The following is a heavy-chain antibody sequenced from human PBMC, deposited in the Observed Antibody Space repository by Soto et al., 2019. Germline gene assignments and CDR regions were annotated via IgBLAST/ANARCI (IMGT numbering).Heavy chain of an antibody. CDR2: IDWDDDK. D-gene: IGHD1-1*01. V-gene: IGHV2-70*04. J-gene: IGHJ4*02. Sequence: SGPTLVNPAQTLTLTCTLSGFSLSTSGMLVSWIRQPPGKALEWLARIDWDDDKFYSTSLKTRLTISKDTSKTQVVLTVTNMDPMDTATYYCARYNWNDHYFDYWGQGTLVTVSS. CDR1: GFSLSTSGML. CDR3: ARYNWNDHYFDY.